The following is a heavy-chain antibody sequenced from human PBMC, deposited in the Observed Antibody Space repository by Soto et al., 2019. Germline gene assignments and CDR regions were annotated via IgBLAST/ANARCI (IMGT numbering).Heavy chain of an antibody. CDR1: GGTFSSYA. CDR2: IIPIFGTA. V-gene: IGHV1-69*06. Sequence: ASVKVSCKASGGTFSSYAISWVRQAPGQGLEWMGGIIPIFGTANYAQKFQGRVTITADKSTSTAYMELSSLRSEDTAVYYCARAGDHYYDSSGYYYVPYYFDYWGQGTLVTVSS. J-gene: IGHJ4*02. CDR3: ARAGDHYYDSSGYYYVPYYFDY. D-gene: IGHD3-22*01.